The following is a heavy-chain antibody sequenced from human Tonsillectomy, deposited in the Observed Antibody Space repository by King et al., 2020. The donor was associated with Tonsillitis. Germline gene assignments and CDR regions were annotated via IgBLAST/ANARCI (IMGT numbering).Heavy chain of an antibody. CDR3: ARVKSTGDLAEIDY. CDR2: IYYSGST. Sequence: QVQLQESGPGLVKPSETLSLTCTVSGGSISSYYWNWIRQPPGKGLEWIGYIYYSGSTNYNPSLKSRVTISVDKSKNQFSLNLNSVNAADTAVYYCARVKSTGDLAEIDYWGQGTLVTVSS. D-gene: IGHD7-27*01. V-gene: IGHV4-59*01. CDR1: GGSISSYY. J-gene: IGHJ4*02.